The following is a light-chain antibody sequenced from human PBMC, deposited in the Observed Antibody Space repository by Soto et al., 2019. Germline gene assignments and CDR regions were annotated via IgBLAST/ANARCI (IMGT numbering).Light chain of an antibody. CDR3: CSFAGLNTLL. CDR1: SSDVGSYNL. CDR2: EGS. V-gene: IGLV2-23*01. Sequence: QSALTQPASVSGSPGQSITISCTGTSSDVGSYNLVSWYQQHPGKAPKLMIYEGSKRPSGVSNRFSGSKSGNTASLPISGLQAEDEADYYCCSFAGLNTLLFGGGTKLTVL. J-gene: IGLJ2*01.